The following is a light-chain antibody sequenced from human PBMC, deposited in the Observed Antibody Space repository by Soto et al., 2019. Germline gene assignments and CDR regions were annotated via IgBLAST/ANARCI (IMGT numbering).Light chain of an antibody. J-gene: IGLJ1*01. Sequence: QSALTQPASVSGSPGQSITISCTGTSSDVGGYNYVSWYQQHPGKAPKLMIYDVSNRPSGVSNRFSGSKSGNTASLTISGLQAEDEADYYCSSYTSSSTPDNYVFGTGTKVTDL. CDR1: SSDVGGYNY. CDR3: SSYTSSSTPDNYV. CDR2: DVS. V-gene: IGLV2-14*01.